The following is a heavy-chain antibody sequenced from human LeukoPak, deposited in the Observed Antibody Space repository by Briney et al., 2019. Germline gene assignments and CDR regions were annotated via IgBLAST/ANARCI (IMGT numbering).Heavy chain of an antibody. D-gene: IGHD4-17*01. CDR2: IYPGDSDT. CDR1: GYSFTSYW. CDR3: ARQDWYGDYVSWFDP. V-gene: IGHV5-51*01. Sequence: GESLQISCKGSGYSFTSYWIGWVRQMPGKGLEWMGIIYPGDSDTRCSPSFQGQVTISADKSISTAYLQWSSLKASDTAMYYCARQDWYGDYVSWFDPWGQGTLVTVSS. J-gene: IGHJ5*02.